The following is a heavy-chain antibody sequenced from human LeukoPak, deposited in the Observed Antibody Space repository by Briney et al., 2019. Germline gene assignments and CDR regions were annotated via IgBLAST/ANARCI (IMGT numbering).Heavy chain of an antibody. CDR3: ATRGSITMLVASFDF. V-gene: IGHV4-39*01. CDR1: GGSISSSSYY. Sequence: SETLSLTCTVPGGSISSSSYYWGWIRQPPGKGLEWIGSISYSGSTYYNPSLKSRVTMSVDTYKNQFSLKMSSVTAADTAIYYCATRGSITMLVASFDFWGQGTVVTVSS. CDR2: ISYSGST. D-gene: IGHD3-10*02. J-gene: IGHJ4*02.